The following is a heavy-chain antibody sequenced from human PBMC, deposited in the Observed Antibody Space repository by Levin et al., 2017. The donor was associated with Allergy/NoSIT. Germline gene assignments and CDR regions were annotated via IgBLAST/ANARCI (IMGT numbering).Heavy chain of an antibody. CDR3: ARDRVDRYYYYGMDV. D-gene: IGHD2-15*01. J-gene: IGHJ6*02. CDR2: LSSSNTYI. CDR1: GFTFTTYS. V-gene: IGHV3-21*01. Sequence: GESLKISCAASGFTFTTYSMNWVRQAPGKGLEWVSFLSSSNTYIYYADSVKGRFTISRDNAKNSLYLQMNSLRAEDTAVYYCARDRVDRYYYYGMDVWGQGTTVTVSS.